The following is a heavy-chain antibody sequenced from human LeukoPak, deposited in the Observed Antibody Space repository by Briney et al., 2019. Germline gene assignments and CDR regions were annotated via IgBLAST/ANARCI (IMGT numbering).Heavy chain of an antibody. CDR1: GGSIGSGGYY. Sequence: SETLSLTCTVSGGSIGSGGYYWSWIRQPPGKGLEWIGYIYHSGSTYYNPSLKSRVTISVDRSKNQFSLKLSSVTAADTAVYYCARGDYDSSGYPAPLADYWGQGTLVTVSS. D-gene: IGHD3-22*01. CDR2: IYHSGST. V-gene: IGHV4-30-2*01. CDR3: ARGDYDSSGYPAPLADY. J-gene: IGHJ4*02.